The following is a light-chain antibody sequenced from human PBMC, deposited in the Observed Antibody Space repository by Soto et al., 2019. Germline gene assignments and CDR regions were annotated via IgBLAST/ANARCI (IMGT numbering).Light chain of an antibody. CDR2: DSS. J-gene: IGKJ4*01. Sequence: EIVLTQFPATLSLSPGDGATLSCRASQRVSSYLAWYQQRRGQAPRLLIYDSSNRATGIPARFSGSGSGTDFSLIISSLEPEDFAVYYCQQRSVWPLTFGGGTRVEIK. CDR1: QRVSSY. V-gene: IGKV3-11*01. CDR3: QQRSVWPLT.